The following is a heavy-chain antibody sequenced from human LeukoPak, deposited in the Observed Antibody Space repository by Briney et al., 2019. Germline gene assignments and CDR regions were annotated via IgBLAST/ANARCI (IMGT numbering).Heavy chain of an antibody. Sequence: QPGGSLRLSCAASGFTFSSYSMNWVRQAPGKGLEWVSYISSSSSTIYYADSVKGRFTISRDNAKNSLYLQMNSLRAEDTAVYYCAREGWEKYSYYDFWSGYPGYYYYMDVWGKGTTVTVSS. D-gene: IGHD3-3*01. CDR3: AREGWEKYSYYDFWSGYPGYYYYMDV. CDR1: GFTFSSYS. J-gene: IGHJ6*03. V-gene: IGHV3-48*04. CDR2: ISSSSSTI.